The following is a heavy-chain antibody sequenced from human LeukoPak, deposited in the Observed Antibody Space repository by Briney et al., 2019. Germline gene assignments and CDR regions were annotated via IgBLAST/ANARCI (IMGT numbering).Heavy chain of an antibody. CDR3: ARHIAAAGHFDY. Sequence: PSETLSLTCTVSGGSISSYYWSWIRQPPGKGLEWIGYIYYSGSTNYNPSLKSRGTISVATSKNPSSLKLSSVTAADTAVYYCARHIAAAGHFDYWGQGTLVTVSS. V-gene: IGHV4-59*08. J-gene: IGHJ4*02. CDR1: GGSISSYY. CDR2: IYYSGST. D-gene: IGHD6-13*01.